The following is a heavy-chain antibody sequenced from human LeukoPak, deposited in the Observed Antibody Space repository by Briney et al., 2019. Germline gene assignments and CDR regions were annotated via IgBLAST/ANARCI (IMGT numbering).Heavy chain of an antibody. D-gene: IGHD2-15*01. J-gene: IGHJ4*02. CDR3: ARPLGYCSGGSCFPFDY. Sequence: GGSLRLSCEASGFTFSDYYMMWIRQAPGKGLEWISYISSRSSYTNYADSVKGRFTISRDNAKNSLYLQMNSLRAEDTAVYYCARPLGYCSGGSCFPFDYWGQGTLVTVSS. CDR1: GFTFSDYY. CDR2: ISSRSSYT. V-gene: IGHV3-11*03.